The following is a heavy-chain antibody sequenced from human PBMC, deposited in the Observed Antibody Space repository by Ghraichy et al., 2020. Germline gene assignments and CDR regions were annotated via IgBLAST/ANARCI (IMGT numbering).Heavy chain of an antibody. D-gene: IGHD1-26*01. V-gene: IGHV4-61*02. CDR1: GVSISSDNSY. CDR3: ARGRPFVSGATLYSYSFDY. Sequence: SETLSLTCTVSGVSISSDNSYWTWIRQPAGKGLEWIGRLHRSGGARYNPSLRSGVAISLDTSKNQFSLNVTSVTAADTAVYYCARGRPFVSGATLYSYSFDYWGQGTLVTVSA. J-gene: IGHJ4*02. CDR2: LHRSGGA.